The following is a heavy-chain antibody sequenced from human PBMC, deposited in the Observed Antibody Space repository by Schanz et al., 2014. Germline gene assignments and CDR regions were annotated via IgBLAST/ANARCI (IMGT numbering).Heavy chain of an antibody. D-gene: IGHD5-12*01. J-gene: IGHJ4*02. CDR3: ARKVVATIGGYYDN. Sequence: EVQLVESGGGLVQPGGSLRLSCTASGFNSDDYAMHWARQAPGKGLEWVIVISGSGGSTYYADSVRGRFTISRDNAENTLFLQMNSLRAEDTAVYYCARKVVATIGGYYDNWGQGTLVIVSS. CDR2: ISGSGGST. CDR1: GFNSDDYA. V-gene: IGHV3-23*04.